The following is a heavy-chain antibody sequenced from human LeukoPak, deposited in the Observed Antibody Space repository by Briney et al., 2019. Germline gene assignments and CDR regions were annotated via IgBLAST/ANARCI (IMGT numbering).Heavy chain of an antibody. CDR3: GGFGGVFDY. V-gene: IGHV4-34*01. Sequence: SETLSLTCAVYGGSFSGYYWSWIRQPPGRGLEWIGEINHSGSTNYNPSLKSRVTISVDTSKNQFSLKLSSVTAADTAVYYCGGFGGVFDYWGQGTLVTVSS. D-gene: IGHD3-16*01. CDR1: GGSFSGYY. CDR2: INHSGST. J-gene: IGHJ4*02.